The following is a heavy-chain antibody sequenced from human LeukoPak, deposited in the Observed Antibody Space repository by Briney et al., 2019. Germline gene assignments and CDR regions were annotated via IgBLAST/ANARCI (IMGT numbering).Heavy chain of an antibody. CDR3: ARDGGIIRFGGQDV. V-gene: IGHV3-7*01. Sequence: GGSLRLSCAASGFTFSSYWMSWVRQAPGKGLEGVANMNRDGSEKNYVDSIKGRFTISRDNAANSLYLQMNSLRVEDTAVYYCARDGGIIRFGGQDVWGQGTTVIVS. D-gene: IGHD3-16*01. CDR2: MNRDGSEK. J-gene: IGHJ6*02. CDR1: GFTFSSYW.